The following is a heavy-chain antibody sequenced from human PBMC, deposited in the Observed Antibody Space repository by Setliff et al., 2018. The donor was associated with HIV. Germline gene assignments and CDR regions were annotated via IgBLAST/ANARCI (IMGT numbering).Heavy chain of an antibody. Sequence: ASVMVSCKTSGYTFVSSHINWARQATGQGLEWMGWINPNSGDTGLAPKFQGRVTLTSNTSISTAYMQLSSLTSEDTAVYYCARATPSIVAAGDYYHFYMDVWGKGSTVTVSS. CDR1: GYTFVSSH. D-gene: IGHD6-13*01. CDR3: ARATPSIVAAGDYYHFYMDV. V-gene: IGHV1-8*02. J-gene: IGHJ6*03. CDR2: INPNSGDT.